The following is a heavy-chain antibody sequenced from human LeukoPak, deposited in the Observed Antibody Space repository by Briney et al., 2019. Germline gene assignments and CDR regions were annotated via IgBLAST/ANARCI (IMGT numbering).Heavy chain of an antibody. V-gene: IGHV4-61*02. J-gene: IGHJ5*02. CDR3: ARVTGGDSNWFDP. Sequence: SETLSLTCTVSGGSISSGSYYWSWTRQPAGKGLEWIGRIYTSGSTNYNPSLKSRVTISVDTSKNQFSLKLSSVTAADTAVYYCARVTGGDSNWFDPWGQGTLVTVSS. D-gene: IGHD2-21*02. CDR1: GGSISSGSYY. CDR2: IYTSGST.